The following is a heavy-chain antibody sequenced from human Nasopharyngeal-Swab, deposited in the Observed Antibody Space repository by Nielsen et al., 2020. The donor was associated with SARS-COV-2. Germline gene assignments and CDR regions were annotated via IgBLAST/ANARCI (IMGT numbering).Heavy chain of an antibody. V-gene: IGHV3-21*06. CDR2: ISGSNNYT. D-gene: IGHD6-13*01. Sequence: VRQAPGKGLEWVASISGSNNYTYYADPVKGRFTISRDNANNSLFLQVNSLRAEDTAVYYCAREGGRFSSTWYYYSYGMDVWGQGTTVTVSS. J-gene: IGHJ6*02. CDR3: AREGGRFSSTWYYYSYGMDV.